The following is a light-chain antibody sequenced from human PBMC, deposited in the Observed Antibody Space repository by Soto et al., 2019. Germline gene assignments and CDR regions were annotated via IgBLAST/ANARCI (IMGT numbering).Light chain of an antibody. J-gene: IGKJ1*01. CDR1: QSISSW. CDR2: EAS. CDR3: QYYKEHST. Sequence: DIQMTQSPSTLSASVGDRVTITCRASQSISSWLAWYQQKPGKDPKLLIYEASSSEIGVRPRFSGSGFGTEFTLTISTLQTEDSATYYCQYYKEHSTFGQGTRLEIK. V-gene: IGKV1-5*03.